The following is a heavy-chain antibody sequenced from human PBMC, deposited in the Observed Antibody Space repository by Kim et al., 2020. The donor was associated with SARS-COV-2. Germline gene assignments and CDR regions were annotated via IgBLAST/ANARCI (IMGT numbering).Heavy chain of an antibody. D-gene: IGHD3-22*01. CDR2: ISGSGGST. CDR1: GFTFSSYA. CDR3: AKDRMRYYDSSGYYNLHYYYGMDV. J-gene: IGHJ6*02. Sequence: GGSLRLSCAASGFTFSSYAMSWVRQAPGKGLEWVSAISGSGGSTYYADSVKGRFTISRDNSKNTLYLQMNSLRAEDTAVYYCAKDRMRYYDSSGYYNLHYYYGMDVWGQGTTVTVSS. V-gene: IGHV3-23*01.